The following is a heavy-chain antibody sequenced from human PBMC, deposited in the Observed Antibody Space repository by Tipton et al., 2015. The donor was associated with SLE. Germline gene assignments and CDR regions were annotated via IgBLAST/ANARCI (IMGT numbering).Heavy chain of an antibody. CDR2: ISGPGTYI. J-gene: IGHJ4*02. CDR3: ARAATGWLGSAVCRFDC. Sequence: SLRLSCAASGFTFSSFSMNWVRQAPGKGLEWVSSISGPGTYIYYADSVKGRFTISRDNAKNSLYLQMNSLRAEDTAVYYCARAATGWLGSAVCRFDCWGQGTLVTVSS. V-gene: IGHV3-21*03. CDR1: GFTFSSFS. D-gene: IGHD5-12*01.